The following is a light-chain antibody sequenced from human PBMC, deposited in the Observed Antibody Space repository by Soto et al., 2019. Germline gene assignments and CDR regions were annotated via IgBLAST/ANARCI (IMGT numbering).Light chain of an antibody. V-gene: IGLV8-61*01. J-gene: IGLJ3*02. Sequence: QTVVTQEPSFSVSPGGTVTLTCGLSSGSVSTSYYPSWYQQTPGQAPRTLIYSTNTRSSGVPDRFSGSILGNKAALTITGAQADDESDYYCVLYMGSASWVFGGGTQLTVL. CDR1: SGSVSTSYY. CDR3: VLYMGSASWV. CDR2: STN.